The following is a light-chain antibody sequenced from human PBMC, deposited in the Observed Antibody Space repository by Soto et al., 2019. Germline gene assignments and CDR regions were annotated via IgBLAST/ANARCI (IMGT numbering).Light chain of an antibody. CDR3: QQYNTCPPLT. Sequence: EILMTQSPATLSVSPGERATLSCRASQSVSSNLAWYQLKPGQPPRLLIYGAPTRATGIPARFSGSGSGTEFTLTISSLQSEDFAVYYCQQYNTCPPLTFGGGTKVEIK. V-gene: IGKV3-15*01. CDR2: GAP. CDR1: QSVSSN. J-gene: IGKJ4*02.